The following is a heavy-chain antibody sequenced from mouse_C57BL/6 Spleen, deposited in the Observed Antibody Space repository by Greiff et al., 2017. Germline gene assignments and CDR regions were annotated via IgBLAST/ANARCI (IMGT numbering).Heavy chain of an antibody. V-gene: IGHV1-42*01. CDR1: GYSFTGYY. Sequence: VQLQQSGPELVKPGASVKLSCKASGYSFTGYYMNWVKQSPEKSLEWIGEINPSTGGTTYNQKFKAKATLTVDKSSSTAYMQLKSLTSEDSAVYYCARTWFACWGQGTLVTVAA. J-gene: IGHJ3*01. CDR3: ARTWFAC. CDR2: INPSTGGT.